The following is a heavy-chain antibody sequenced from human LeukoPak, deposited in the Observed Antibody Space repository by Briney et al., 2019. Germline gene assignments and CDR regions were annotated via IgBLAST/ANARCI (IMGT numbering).Heavy chain of an antibody. CDR1: GGSISSGDYY. Sequence: SQTLSLTCTVSGGSISSGDYYWSWIRQPPGKGLEWIGYIYYSGSTYYNPSLKSRVTISVDTSKNQFSLKLSSVTAADTAVYYCARVYDSSPKPLAWHYYGMDVWGQGTTVTVSS. CDR2: IYYSGST. D-gene: IGHD3-22*01. J-gene: IGHJ6*02. CDR3: ARVYDSSPKPLAWHYYGMDV. V-gene: IGHV4-30-4*01.